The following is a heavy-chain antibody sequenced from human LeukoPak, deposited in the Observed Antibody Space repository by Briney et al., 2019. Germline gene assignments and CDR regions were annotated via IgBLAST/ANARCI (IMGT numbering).Heavy chain of an antibody. V-gene: IGHV7-4-1*02. CDR3: ARGSKPPPGYSYGGQVYYHYYMDV. J-gene: IGHJ6*03. CDR1: GYTFTSYA. CDR2: INTNTGNP. D-gene: IGHD5-18*01. Sequence: ASVKVSCKASGYTFTSYAMNWVRQAPGQGLEWMGWINTNTGNPTYAQGFTGRFVFSLDTSVSTAYLQISSLKAEDTAVYYCARGSKPPPGYSYGGQVYYHYYMDVWGKGTTVTISS.